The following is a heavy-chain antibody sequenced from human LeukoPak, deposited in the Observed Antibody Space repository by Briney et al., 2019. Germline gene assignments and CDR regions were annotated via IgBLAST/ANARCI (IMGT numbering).Heavy chain of an antibody. Sequence: GESLKISCKGPGYSFTSYWIGWVRQMPGKGLEWMGIVYPGDSDTRYSPSFQGQVTISADKSISTAYLQWSSLKASDTAMYYCARHRWPGSGPVDYWGQGTLVTVSS. J-gene: IGHJ4*02. CDR1: GYSFTSYW. V-gene: IGHV5-51*01. CDR3: ARHRWPGSGPVDY. D-gene: IGHD3-10*01. CDR2: VYPGDSDT.